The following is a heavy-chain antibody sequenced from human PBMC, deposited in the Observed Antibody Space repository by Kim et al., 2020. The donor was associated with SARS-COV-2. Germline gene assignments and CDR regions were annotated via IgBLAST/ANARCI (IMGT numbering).Heavy chain of an antibody. D-gene: IGHD3-22*01. V-gene: IGHV4-4*02. CDR3: ARSYYYDSSDAFDI. Sequence: SETLSLTCAVSGGSFSSSNWWSWVRQPPGKGLEWTGEIYHSGSTNYNPSLKSRVTISVDKSKNQVSLKLSSVTAADTAVYYCARSYYYDSSDAFDIWGQGTKVSVSS. CDR2: IYHSGST. J-gene: IGHJ3*02. CDR1: GGSFSSSNW.